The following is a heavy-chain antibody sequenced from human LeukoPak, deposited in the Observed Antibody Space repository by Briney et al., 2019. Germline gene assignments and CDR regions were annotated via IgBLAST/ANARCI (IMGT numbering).Heavy chain of an antibody. V-gene: IGHV4-4*07. CDR2: IYTSGAT. D-gene: IGHD6-13*01. CDR3: ARRVHRSSWSSYFDY. Sequence: SETLSLTCTVSGGSISNHYWSWIRQSAEKGLEWLGRIYTSGATNYNPSLKSRVTISVDTSKDQFSLKLTSVTAADTAVYYCARRVHRSSWSSYFDYWGQETLVTVSS. J-gene: IGHJ4*02. CDR1: GGSISNHY.